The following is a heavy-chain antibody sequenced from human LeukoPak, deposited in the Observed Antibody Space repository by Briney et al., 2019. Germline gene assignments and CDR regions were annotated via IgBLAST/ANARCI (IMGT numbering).Heavy chain of an antibody. CDR3: ARFGAGLDY. CDR2: IYYSGST. Sequence: SETLSLTCTVSGGSISSYYWSWIRQPPGKGLEWIGYIYYSGSTNYNPSLKSRVTISVDRSKNQFSLKLSSVTAADTAVYYCARFGAGLDYWGQGTLVTVSS. V-gene: IGHV4-59*12. CDR1: GGSISSYY. J-gene: IGHJ4*02. D-gene: IGHD3-10*01.